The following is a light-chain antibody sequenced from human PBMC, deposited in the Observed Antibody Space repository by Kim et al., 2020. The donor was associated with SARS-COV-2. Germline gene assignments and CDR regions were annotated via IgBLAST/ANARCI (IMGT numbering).Light chain of an antibody. CDR2: GAS. Sequence: SPGERDTLSCRASQSVSSSYLAWYQQKPGQAPRLLSYGASSRATGIPDRFSGSGSGTDFTLTISRLEPEDFAVYYCQQYGSSPRTFGKGTKVDIK. J-gene: IGKJ1*01. V-gene: IGKV3-20*01. CDR1: QSVSSSY. CDR3: QQYGSSPRT.